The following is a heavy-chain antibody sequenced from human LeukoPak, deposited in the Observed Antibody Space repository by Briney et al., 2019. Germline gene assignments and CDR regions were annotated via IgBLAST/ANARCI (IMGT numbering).Heavy chain of an antibody. Sequence: SVKVSCKASGGTFSSYDISWVRQAPGQGLEWMGRIIPIFGTANYAQKFQGRVTITTDESTSTAYMELSSLRSEDTAVYYCARSGSHDFWSGYPRGNWFDPWGQGTLVTVSS. CDR1: GGTFSSYD. D-gene: IGHD3-3*01. J-gene: IGHJ5*02. V-gene: IGHV1-69*05. CDR2: IIPIFGTA. CDR3: ARSGSHDFWSGYPRGNWFDP.